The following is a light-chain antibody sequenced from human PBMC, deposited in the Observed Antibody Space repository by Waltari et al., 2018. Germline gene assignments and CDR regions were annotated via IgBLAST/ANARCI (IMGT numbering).Light chain of an antibody. V-gene: IGLV2-23*02. J-gene: IGLJ2*01. CDR3: CSYAGSSTSV. CDR1: SSDVGSYNL. Sequence: QSALTQPASVSGSPGQSITIPCTGTSSDVGSYNLVSLYQQHPGKAPKLMIYEVSKRPSGVSNRFSGSKSGNTASLTISGLQAEDEADYYCCSYAGSSTSVFGGGTKLTVL. CDR2: EVS.